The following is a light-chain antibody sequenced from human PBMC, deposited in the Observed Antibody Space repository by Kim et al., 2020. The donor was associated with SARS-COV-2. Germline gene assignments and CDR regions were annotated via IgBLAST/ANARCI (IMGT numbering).Light chain of an antibody. V-gene: IGKV3-20*01. CDR1: QSVSNSF. J-gene: IGKJ2*01. CDR3: QQYGTTPYT. Sequence: SPGERATLSCRASQSVSNSFLAWYRQRPGQAPSLLIYGASTRATGIPDRFSGSGSGTDFTLTISRLEPEDFAVYYCQQYGTTPYTFGQGTKLEI. CDR2: GAS.